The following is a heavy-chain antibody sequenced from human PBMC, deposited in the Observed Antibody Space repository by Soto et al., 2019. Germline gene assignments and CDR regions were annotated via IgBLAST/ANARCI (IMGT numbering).Heavy chain of an antibody. D-gene: IGHD2-21*01. V-gene: IGHV5-51*01. CDR2: IYPGDSDA. CDR3: ARYSPPTYYYYGMDV. Sequence: GESLKISCKGSGYSFTTYWIGWVRQMHGKGLEWMGIIYPGDSDARYSPSFQGQVTISADKSISTAYLRWSSLKASDTAMYYCARYSPPTYYYYGMDVWGQGTTVTVSS. CDR1: GYSFTTYW. J-gene: IGHJ6*02.